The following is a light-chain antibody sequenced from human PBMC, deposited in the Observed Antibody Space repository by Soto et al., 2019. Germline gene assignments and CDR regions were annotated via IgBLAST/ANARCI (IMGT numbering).Light chain of an antibody. CDR3: CYYACSYTLL. Sequence: QSALTQPRSVSGSPGQSVTISCTGTSSDVGGYHYVSWYQQHPGKTPKLMIYGVTERPSGVPDRFSGSKSGNSASLTISGLQAEDEADYYCCYYACSYTLLFGGGTKLTVL. CDR2: GVT. V-gene: IGLV2-11*01. CDR1: SSDVGGYHY. J-gene: IGLJ2*01.